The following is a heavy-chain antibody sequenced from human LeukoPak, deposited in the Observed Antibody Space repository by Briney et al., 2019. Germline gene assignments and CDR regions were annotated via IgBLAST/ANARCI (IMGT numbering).Heavy chain of an antibody. D-gene: IGHD3-16*01. J-gene: IGHJ3*02. V-gene: IGHV6-1*01. CDR2: TYYRSKWYS. Sequence: SQTLSLTCAISGDSVSSNTAAWNWIRQSPSRGLEWLGRTYYRSKWYSDYAVSVKSRITITPDTSKNQFSLQLNSVTSEDTAVYYCAKGWGFNIWGQGTMVTVSS. CDR3: AKGWGFNI. CDR1: GDSVSSNTAA.